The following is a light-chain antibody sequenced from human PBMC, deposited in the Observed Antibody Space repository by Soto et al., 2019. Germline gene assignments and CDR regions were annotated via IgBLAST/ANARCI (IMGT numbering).Light chain of an antibody. J-gene: IGKJ4*01. CDR2: DAS. CDR3: QQYNQWPLT. CDR1: QSISNS. Sequence: EKVMTQSPATLSVSAGERASLSCRASQSISNSLAWYQQKPGQAPRLLIYDASTRATGIPARFSGSASGTEFTLTISSLQSEDSAVYYCQQYNQWPLTFGGGTKGDIK. V-gene: IGKV3-15*01.